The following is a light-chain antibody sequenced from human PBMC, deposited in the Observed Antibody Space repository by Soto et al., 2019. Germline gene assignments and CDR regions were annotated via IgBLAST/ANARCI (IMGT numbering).Light chain of an antibody. J-gene: IGKJ2*01. V-gene: IGKV3-20*01. CDR1: HSISSRY. Sequence: EIVLTQSPGTLSLSPGERVTLSCRASHSISSRYLAWYQQKPGQAPKLLIYDASSRATGIPDRFSGSGSGTDFSLTISRLEPEDFAVYYCHQYGSSHTFGQGTKLEI. CDR3: HQYGSSHT. CDR2: DAS.